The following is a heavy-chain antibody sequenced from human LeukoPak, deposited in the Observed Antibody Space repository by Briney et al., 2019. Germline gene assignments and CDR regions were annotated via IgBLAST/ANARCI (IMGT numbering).Heavy chain of an antibody. Sequence: HPGGSLRLSCAASGFTFSSYAMSWVRQAPGKGLEWVSAISGSGGSTYYADSVKGRFTISRANSKNTLYLQMNSLRAEDTAVYYCAKDQYSSSYYYYYYYMDVWGKGTTVTVSS. CDR2: ISGSGGST. J-gene: IGHJ6*03. CDR3: AKDQYSSSYYYYYYYMDV. CDR1: GFTFSSYA. V-gene: IGHV3-23*01. D-gene: IGHD6-6*01.